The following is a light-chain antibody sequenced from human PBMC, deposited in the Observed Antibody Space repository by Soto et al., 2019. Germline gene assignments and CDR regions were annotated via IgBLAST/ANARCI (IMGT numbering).Light chain of an antibody. CDR3: AVWDDSLSGVV. CDR1: TSNIGSNL. CDR2: NDN. J-gene: IGLJ2*01. V-gene: IGLV1-47*02. Sequence: QSALAQPPSASGTPGQRVTISCSGSTSNIGSNLASWYQQLPGSAPKLLIYNDNERPSGVPDRFSGSKSGTSASLGISGLRSEDEAHYFCAVWDDSLSGVVFGGGTQLTVL.